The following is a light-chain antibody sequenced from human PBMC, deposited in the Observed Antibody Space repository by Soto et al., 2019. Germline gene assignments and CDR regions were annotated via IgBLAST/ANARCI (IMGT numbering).Light chain of an antibody. V-gene: IGLV2-14*01. CDR3: SSYTSSNTRG. CDR1: SSDIGGYKY. J-gene: IGLJ3*02. Sequence: QSALTQPASVSGSPGQSITISCTGTSSDIGGYKYVSWYQQHPGKAPKLMIFEVTERPSGVSNRFSGSKSGNTASLTISGLQAEDEADYYCSSYTSSNTRGFGGGTKVTVL. CDR2: EVT.